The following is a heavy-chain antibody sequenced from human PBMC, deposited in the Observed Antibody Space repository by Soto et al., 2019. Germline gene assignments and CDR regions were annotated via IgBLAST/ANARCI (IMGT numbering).Heavy chain of an antibody. Sequence: GASVKVSCKSSCYTFTSYGISLLRHAPGQWLECMGWISAYNGNTNYAQKLQGRVTMTTDTSTSTAYMELRSLRSDDTAVYYCARDRERDGSPSHPRGMDVWGQGTTVTVSS. V-gene: IGHV1-18*01. CDR1: CYTFTSYG. D-gene: IGHD5-12*01. CDR3: ARDRERDGSPSHPRGMDV. CDR2: ISAYNGNT. J-gene: IGHJ6*02.